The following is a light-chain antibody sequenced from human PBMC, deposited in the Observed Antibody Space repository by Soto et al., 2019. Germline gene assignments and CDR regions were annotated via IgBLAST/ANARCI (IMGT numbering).Light chain of an antibody. V-gene: IGLV2-8*01. J-gene: IGLJ1*01. CDR1: SSDVGGYNY. CDR2: EVS. CDR3: SSYAGSNNYV. Sequence: QSALTQPPSAYGSPGQSVTISCTGTSSDVGGYNYVSWYQQHPGKAPKLMIYEVSKRPSGVPDRFSGSKSGNTASLTVSGLHAEDESDYYCSSYAGSNNYVFGTGTKVTVL.